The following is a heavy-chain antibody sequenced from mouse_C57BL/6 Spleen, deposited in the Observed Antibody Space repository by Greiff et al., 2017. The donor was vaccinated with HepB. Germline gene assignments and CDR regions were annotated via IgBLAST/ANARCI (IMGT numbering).Heavy chain of an antibody. Sequence: VHLVESGAELVRPGASVKLSCKASGYTFTDYYINWVKQRPGQGLEWIARIYPGSGNTYYNEKFKGKATLTAEKSSSTAYMQLSSLTSEDSAVYFCARYHYYGSSYGYFDVWGTGTTVTVSS. D-gene: IGHD1-1*01. CDR1: GYTFTDYY. CDR3: ARYHYYGSSYGYFDV. CDR2: IYPGSGNT. V-gene: IGHV1-76*01. J-gene: IGHJ1*03.